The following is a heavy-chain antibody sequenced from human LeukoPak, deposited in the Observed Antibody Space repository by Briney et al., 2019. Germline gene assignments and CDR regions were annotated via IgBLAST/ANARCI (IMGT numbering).Heavy chain of an antibody. CDR2: ISGSGSST. CDR3: AKITVATTPNY. D-gene: IGHD3-10*01. CDR1: GFTFSSCA. J-gene: IGHJ4*02. V-gene: IGHV3-23*01. Sequence: GGSLRLSCAASGFTFSSCALSWVRQAPGKGLEWVSSISGSGSSTYYADSVKGRFSISRDNSKNTLYLQMSDLRAEDTAVYYCAKITVATTPNYWGQGTLVTVSS.